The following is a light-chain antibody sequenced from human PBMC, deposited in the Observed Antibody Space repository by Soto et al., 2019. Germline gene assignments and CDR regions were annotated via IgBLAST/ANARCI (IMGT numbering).Light chain of an antibody. CDR1: QSISSW. V-gene: IGKV1-5*01. Sequence: DIQMTQSPSTLSASVGDRVTITCRASQSISSWLAWYQQKPGKAPKLLIYDASSLESGVLSRFSGSGSGTEFTLTISSLQPDDFATYYCQQYNSYSTFGQGTKV. CDR2: DAS. CDR3: QQYNSYST. J-gene: IGKJ1*01.